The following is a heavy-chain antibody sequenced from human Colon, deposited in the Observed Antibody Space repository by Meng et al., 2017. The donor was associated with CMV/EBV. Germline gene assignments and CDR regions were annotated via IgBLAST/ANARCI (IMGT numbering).Heavy chain of an antibody. CDR3: ARLVVGDNDYFDY. CDR1: GLTFSDSF. Sequence: GGSLRLSCTASGLTFSDSFMSWVRQAPGKGLEWVANIKQDGSEKFYVDSVKGRFTISRDNARKSVYLQMDSLRAEDTAVYYCARLVVGDNDYFDYWGQGTLVTVSS. V-gene: IGHV3-7*01. J-gene: IGHJ4*02. D-gene: IGHD2-15*01. CDR2: IKQDGSEK.